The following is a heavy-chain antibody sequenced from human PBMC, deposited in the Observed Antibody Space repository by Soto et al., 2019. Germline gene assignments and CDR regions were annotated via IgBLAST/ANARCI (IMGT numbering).Heavy chain of an antibody. CDR3: ARDPNYDFWSGYRNKGGTYGMDV. D-gene: IGHD3-3*01. V-gene: IGHV3-48*03. J-gene: IGHJ6*02. CDR2: ISSGASNM. CDR1: GFAFSGFE. Sequence: EEHLVESGGGLVQPGGSLRLSCAASGFAFSGFEMNWVRQAPGKGLEWVSYISSGASNMYYADSVKGRFTISRDNAQSALYLQMKSLRVEDTAVYYCARDPNYDFWSGYRNKGGTYGMDVWGRGTTVTVSS.